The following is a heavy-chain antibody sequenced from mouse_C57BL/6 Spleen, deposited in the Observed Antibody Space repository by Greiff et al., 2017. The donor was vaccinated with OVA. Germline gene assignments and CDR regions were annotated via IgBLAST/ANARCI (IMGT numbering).Heavy chain of an antibody. CDR2: IYPGDGDT. V-gene: IGHV1-82*01. CDR3: ARGGAQATLVAW. CDR1: GYAFSSSW. D-gene: IGHD3-2*02. J-gene: IGHJ3*02. Sequence: QVQLKESGPELVKPGASVKISCKASGYAFSSSWMNWVKQRPGKGLEWIGRIYPGDGDTNYNGKFKGKATLTADKSSSTAYMQLSSLTSEDSAVYFCARGGAQATLVAWWGQGTLVTVSA.